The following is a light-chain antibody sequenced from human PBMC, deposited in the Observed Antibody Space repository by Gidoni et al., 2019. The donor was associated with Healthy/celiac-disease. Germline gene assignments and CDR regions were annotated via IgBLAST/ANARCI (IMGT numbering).Light chain of an antibody. CDR1: QDISNY. CDR2: DAS. CDR3: QQYDNLAT. J-gene: IGKJ3*01. Sequence: DIQVIPAPSSLSASVGDRVTITCQASQDISNYLNWYQQKPGKAPKLLIYDASNLETGVPSRFSGSGSGTDFTFTISSLQPEDIATYYCQQYDNLATFXPGTKVDIK. V-gene: IGKV1-33*01.